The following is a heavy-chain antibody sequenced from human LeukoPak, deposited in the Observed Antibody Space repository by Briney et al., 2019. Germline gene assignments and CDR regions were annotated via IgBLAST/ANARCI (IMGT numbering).Heavy chain of an antibody. CDR3: AKPVRYCSSTSCYDWFDP. V-gene: IGHV3-74*01. CDR1: GFTFSSYW. J-gene: IGHJ5*02. CDR2: INGDGRNI. D-gene: IGHD2-2*01. Sequence: GGSLRLSCVASGFTFSSYWMHWVRQVPRKGLVWVSRINGDGRNINYADSVRGRFTISRDNSKNTLYLQMNSLRAEDTAVYYCAKPVRYCSSTSCYDWFDPWGQGTLVTVSS.